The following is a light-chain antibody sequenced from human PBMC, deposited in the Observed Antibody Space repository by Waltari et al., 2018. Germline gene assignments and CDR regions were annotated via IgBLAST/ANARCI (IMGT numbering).Light chain of an antibody. CDR2: ENN. Sequence: QSVLTQPPSVSAAPGQTVTISCSADSSKIGNNYVSWYQHFPGTAPKLLIYENNRRSSGIPYRFSCSKSGTSATLGITGLQTGDEADYYCGTWDASLGGIFGTGTKVTVL. J-gene: IGLJ1*01. CDR1: SSKIGNNY. CDR3: GTWDASLGGI. V-gene: IGLV1-51*02.